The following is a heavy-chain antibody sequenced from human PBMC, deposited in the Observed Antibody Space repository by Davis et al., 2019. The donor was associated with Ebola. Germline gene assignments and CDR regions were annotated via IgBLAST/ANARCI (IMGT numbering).Heavy chain of an antibody. V-gene: IGHV3-23*01. Sequence: PGGSLRLSCAASGFTFSSYAMSWVRQAPGKGLEWVSAISGSGGSTYYADSVKGRFTISRDNSRNTLSLHMNGLRGEDTAVNFCAKDLSAAGRRIDSWGQGTLVTVSS. CDR1: GFTFSSYA. CDR3: AKDLSAAGRRIDS. D-gene: IGHD6-13*01. CDR2: ISGSGGST. J-gene: IGHJ4*02.